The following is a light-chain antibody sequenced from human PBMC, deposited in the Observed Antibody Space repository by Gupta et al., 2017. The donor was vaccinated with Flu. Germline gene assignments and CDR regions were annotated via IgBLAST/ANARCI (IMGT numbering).Light chain of an antibody. CDR3: AAWDDSLSGFYV. CDR1: SSNIGNNY. V-gene: IGLV1-47*01. CDR2: GNN. J-gene: IGLJ1*01. Sequence: VTISCSGSSSNIGNNYVYWYQQLPETAPNLLIYGNNQRPSGVPDRFSGSKSGTSASLAISGLRSEDEAEYYCAAWDDSLSGFYVFGTGTKVTVL.